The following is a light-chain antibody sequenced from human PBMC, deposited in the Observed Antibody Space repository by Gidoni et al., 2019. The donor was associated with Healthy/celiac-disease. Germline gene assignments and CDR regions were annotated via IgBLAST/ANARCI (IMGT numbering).Light chain of an antibody. J-gene: IGLJ2*01. Sequence: QSALTQPASVSGSPGPSITISCTGTSSDVCGYNYVSWYQQHPGKAPKLMIYEVSNRPSGVSNRFSGSKSGNTASLTISGLQAEDEADYYCSSYTSSSTLVFGGGTKLTVL. V-gene: IGLV2-14*01. CDR3: SSYTSSSTLV. CDR2: EVS. CDR1: SSDVCGYNY.